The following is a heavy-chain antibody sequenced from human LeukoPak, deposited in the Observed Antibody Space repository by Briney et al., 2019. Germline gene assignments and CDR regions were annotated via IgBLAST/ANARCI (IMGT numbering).Heavy chain of an antibody. V-gene: IGHV1-2*02. Sequence: ASVKVSCKASGYTFTGYYMHWVRQAPGQGLEWMGWINPNSGGTNYPQRFQGRVTMTRDTSISTVYMELSRLTSDDTAVYYCVRAVRDRDYDYYYHDYWGQGTLVTVSS. CDR3: VRAVRDRDYDYYYHDY. D-gene: IGHD3-10*01. CDR1: GYTFTGYY. J-gene: IGHJ4*02. CDR2: INPNSGGT.